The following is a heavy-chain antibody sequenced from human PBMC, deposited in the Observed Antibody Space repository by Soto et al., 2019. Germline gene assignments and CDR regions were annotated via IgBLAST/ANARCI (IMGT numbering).Heavy chain of an antibody. D-gene: IGHD2-15*01. CDR2: IKGKGYDGAT. CDR1: GFTFGNAW. J-gene: IGHJ4*02. CDR3: TSGLIVVVAASKLAGY. Sequence: EVQLVESGGGLVKPGGSLRLSCAASGFTFGNAWMNWVRQAPGRGLEWVGRIKGKGYDGATDYAAPVKGRFTISRDDSKNTLYLQMNNLKAEDTAVYYCTSGLIVVVAASKLAGYRGQGTLVTVSS. V-gene: IGHV3-15*07.